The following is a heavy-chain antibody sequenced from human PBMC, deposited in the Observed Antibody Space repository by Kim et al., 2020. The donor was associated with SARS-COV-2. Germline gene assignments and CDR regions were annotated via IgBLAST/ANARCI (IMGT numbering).Heavy chain of an antibody. CDR1: GGSISSGGYY. Sequence: SETLSLTCTVSGGSISSGGYYWSWIRQHPGKGLEWIGYIYYSGSTYYNPSLKSRVTISVDTSKNQFSLKLSSVTAADTAVYYCARDIRISYGDAYYYYGMDVWGQGTTVTVSS. V-gene: IGHV4-31*03. CDR2: IYYSGST. J-gene: IGHJ6*02. CDR3: ARDIRISYGDAYYYYGMDV. D-gene: IGHD4-17*01.